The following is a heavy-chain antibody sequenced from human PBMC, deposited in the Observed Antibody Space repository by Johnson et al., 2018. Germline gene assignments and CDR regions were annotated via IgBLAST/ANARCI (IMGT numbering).Heavy chain of an antibody. CDR3: ARQVTIYREPFDY. CDR1: GDSISRSY. J-gene: IGHJ4*02. D-gene: IGHD4-17*01. CDR2: TFYYGST. V-gene: IGHV4-59*01. Sequence: QVQLQESGPGLVKPSETLSLACTVSGDSISRSYWNWIRQPPGKGLEWIGNTFYYGSTNYHPSLKSRATISLDTSKNQLSLELTSVTAADTAVYFCARQVTIYREPFDYLGQGTRVTVAS.